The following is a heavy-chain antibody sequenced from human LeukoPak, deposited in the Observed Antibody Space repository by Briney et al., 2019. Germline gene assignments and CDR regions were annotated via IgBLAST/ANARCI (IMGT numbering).Heavy chain of an antibody. CDR2: IYSGGST. V-gene: IGHV3-53*01. CDR1: GFTFSDYY. Sequence: GGSLRLSCAASGFTFSDYYMSWVRQAPGKGLEWVSVIYSGGSTYYADSVKGRFTISRDNSKNTLYLQMNSLRAEDTAVYYCARLPGIRGAFDIWGQGTMVTVSS. J-gene: IGHJ3*02. CDR3: ARLPGIRGAFDI.